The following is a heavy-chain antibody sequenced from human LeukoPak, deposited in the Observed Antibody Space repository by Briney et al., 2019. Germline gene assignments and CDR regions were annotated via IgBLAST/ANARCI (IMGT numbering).Heavy chain of an antibody. J-gene: IGHJ4*02. CDR1: GGAISGYY. CDR2: IFYSGTT. V-gene: IGHV4-59*08. Sequence: SETLSLTCTVSGGAISGYYWSWIRQPPGKGPEWIGYIFYSGTTNYNPSLKSRVTISVDTSKNQFSLKLTSMTAADTAVYYCARQLVVVVPAEFDYWGQGTLVTVSS. D-gene: IGHD2-2*01. CDR3: ARQLVVVVPAEFDY.